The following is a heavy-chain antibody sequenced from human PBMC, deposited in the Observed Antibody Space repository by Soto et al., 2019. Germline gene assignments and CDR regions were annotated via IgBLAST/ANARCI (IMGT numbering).Heavy chain of an antibody. V-gene: IGHV4-31*03. D-gene: IGHD2-21*02. J-gene: IGHJ4*02. CDR2: IYYSGST. CDR1: GGSISSGGYY. CDR3: ARAEVVTLALFDY. Sequence: SETLSLTCTVSGGSISSGGYYWSWIRQHPGKGLEWIGYIYYSGSTYYNPSLKSRVTISVDTSKNQFSLKLSSVTAADTAVYYCARAEVVTLALFDYWGQGTLVTVSS.